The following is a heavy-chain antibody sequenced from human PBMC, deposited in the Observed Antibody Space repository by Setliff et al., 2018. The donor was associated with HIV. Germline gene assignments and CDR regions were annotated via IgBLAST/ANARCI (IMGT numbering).Heavy chain of an antibody. J-gene: IGHJ4*02. CDR1: GFTFSDYS. CDR3: ARARTGTTHY. CDR2: ISSISTTT. Sequence: GGSLRLSCEASGFTFSDYSMNWVRQAPGKGLEWISYISSISTTTHYADSVKGRFTITRDNAKDSLYLQMNSLRAEDTAVYYCARARTGTTHYWGQGTLVTVSS. V-gene: IGHV3-48*01. D-gene: IGHD1-7*01.